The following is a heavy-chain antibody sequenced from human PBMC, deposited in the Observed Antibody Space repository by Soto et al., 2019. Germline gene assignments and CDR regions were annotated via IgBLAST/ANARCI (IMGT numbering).Heavy chain of an antibody. CDR3: ARGSLYCSSTSCSYGMDV. D-gene: IGHD2-15*01. J-gene: IGHJ6*02. V-gene: IGHV3-33*01. Sequence: AGGSLRLSCAASGFTFSDYGMHWVRQAPGEGLQWVAVIWFDGGNEHYADSVKGRFTISRDNSKNTLYLQMYSLRAGDTAVYYCARGSLYCSSTSCSYGMDVWGQGTTVTVSS. CDR1: GFTFSDYG. CDR2: IWFDGGNE.